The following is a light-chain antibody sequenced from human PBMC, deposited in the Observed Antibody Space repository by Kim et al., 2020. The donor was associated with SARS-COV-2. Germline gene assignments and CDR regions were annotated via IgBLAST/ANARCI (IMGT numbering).Light chain of an antibody. CDR2: GNS. Sequence: QPVLTQPPSVSGAPGQRVTISCTGSSSNIGAGYDVHWYQQLPGTAPKLLIYGNSNRPSGVPDRFSGSKSGTSASLAITGLQAEDEADYYSQSYDSSLSALYVFGTGTKVTVL. CDR3: QSYDSSLSALYV. J-gene: IGLJ1*01. V-gene: IGLV1-40*01. CDR1: SSNIGAGYD.